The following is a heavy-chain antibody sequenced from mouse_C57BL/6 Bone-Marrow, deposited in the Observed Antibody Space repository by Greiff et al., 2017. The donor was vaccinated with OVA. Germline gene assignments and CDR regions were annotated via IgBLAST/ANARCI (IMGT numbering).Heavy chain of an antibody. D-gene: IGHD2-10*01. CDR2: INPYNGDT. CDR1: GYSFTGYF. J-gene: IGHJ4*01. CDR3: ARSYYGNYEGYYAMDY. Sequence: VHVKQSGPELVKPGDSVKISCKASGYSFTGYFMNWVMQSHGKSLEWIGRINPYNGDTFYNQKFKGKATLTVDKSSSTAHMELRSLTSEDSAVYYCARSYYGNYEGYYAMDYWGQGTSVTVSS. V-gene: IGHV1-20*01.